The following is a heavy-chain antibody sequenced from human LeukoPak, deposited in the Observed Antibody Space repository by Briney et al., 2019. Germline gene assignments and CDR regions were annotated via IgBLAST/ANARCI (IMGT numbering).Heavy chain of an antibody. CDR1: GYAFTSYA. J-gene: IGHJ6*03. D-gene: IGHD3-16*01. CDR3: ARGRYEYYYYYYYMDV. Sequence: VASVKVSCKASGYAFTSYAMNWVRQAPGQGLEWMGWINTNTGNPTYAQGFTGRFVSSLDTSVSTAYLQISSLKAEDTAVYYCARGRYEYYYYYYYMDVWGKGTTVTVSS. V-gene: IGHV7-4-1*02. CDR2: INTNTGNP.